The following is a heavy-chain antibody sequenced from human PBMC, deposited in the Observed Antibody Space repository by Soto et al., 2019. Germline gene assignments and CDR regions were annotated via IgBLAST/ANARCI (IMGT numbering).Heavy chain of an antibody. Sequence: EGSLRHSCDGSGFSFEKHAMSCVRQTPRKGLEWVAGLNGNGAPTYYAPSARGRFTISRDNSTKTVFLQMNSRGADDTGVYYCSRLPPRGGPAVLSLSTWGHVTWVTFS. CDR2: LNGNGAPT. CDR3: SRLPPRGGPAVLSLST. D-gene: IGHD2-15*01. V-gene: IGHV3-23*01. J-gene: IGHJ1*01. CDR1: GFSFEKHA.